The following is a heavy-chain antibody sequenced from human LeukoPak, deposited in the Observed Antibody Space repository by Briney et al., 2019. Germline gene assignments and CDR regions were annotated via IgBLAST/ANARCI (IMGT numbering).Heavy chain of an antibody. CDR1: EFTFVRYA. CDR3: ERDPSDGSSWYYYMYV. V-gene: IGHV3-48*04. Sequence: GGSLRLSCAASEFTFVRYAMNWVRQAPGKGLEWVSYISSSSFKIGYADSVKGRFTITRDNSKNSLYLQMDSLRVEDTAAYYCERDPSDGSSWYYYMYVWGKGTTVTVSS. CDR2: ISSSSFKI. D-gene: IGHD6-13*01. J-gene: IGHJ6*03.